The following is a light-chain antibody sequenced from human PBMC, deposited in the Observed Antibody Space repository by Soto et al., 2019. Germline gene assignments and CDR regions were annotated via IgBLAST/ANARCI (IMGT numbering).Light chain of an antibody. Sequence: QSVLTQPPSVSGAPGQRVTISCTGGSSNIGSGYDVHWYQQLPGTAPKLLIYGNTNRPSGVPDRFSASTSATSASLAITGLQAEDEGDYYCQSYDSSLSGYVFGTGTKVTVL. J-gene: IGLJ1*01. CDR3: QSYDSSLSGYV. V-gene: IGLV1-40*01. CDR1: SSNIGSGYD. CDR2: GNT.